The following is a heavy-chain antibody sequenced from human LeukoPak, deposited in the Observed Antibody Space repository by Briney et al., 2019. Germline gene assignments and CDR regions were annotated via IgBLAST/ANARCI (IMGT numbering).Heavy chain of an antibody. CDR1: GFTFSSYW. CDR3: ARENLGSGTYYFDH. D-gene: IGHD3-10*01. CDR2: INQDGSEK. J-gene: IGHJ4*02. V-gene: IGHV3-7*03. Sequence: GGSLRLSCAASGFTFSSYWMSWVRQAPGKGLEGVANINQDGSEKSYVDSVKGRFTISRDNAKKSLYLQMNSLRAEDTAVYYCARENLGSGTYYFDHWGQGTLVTVCS.